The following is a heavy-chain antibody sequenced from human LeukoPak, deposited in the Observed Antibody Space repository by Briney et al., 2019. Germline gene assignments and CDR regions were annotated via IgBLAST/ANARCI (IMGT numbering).Heavy chain of an antibody. CDR1: GGTISSNNW. J-gene: IGHJ4*02. D-gene: IGHD5-12*01. V-gene: IGHV4-4*02. CDR2: IYHSGST. CDR3: ARDGYRAYDRDLDH. Sequence: PSGTLTLTCAVSGGTISSNNWWSWVRAPPGKRLGGIGEIYHSGSTNYNPSLKSRVTISVDKSKNQFSLKLSSVTAADTAVYYCARDGYRAYDRDLDHWGQGALVTVSS.